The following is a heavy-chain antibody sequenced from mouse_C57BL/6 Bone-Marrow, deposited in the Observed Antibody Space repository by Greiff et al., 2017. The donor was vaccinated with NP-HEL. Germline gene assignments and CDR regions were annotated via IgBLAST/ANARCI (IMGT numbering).Heavy chain of an antibody. D-gene: IGHD1-1*01. CDR3: ARWGTTVVAPYAMDY. V-gene: IGHV1-26*01. CDR1: GYTFTDYY. J-gene: IGHJ4*01. CDR2: INPNNGGT. Sequence: EVQGVESGPELVKPGASVKISCKASGYTFTDYYMNWVKQSHGKSLEWIGDINPNNGGTSYNQKFKGKATLTVDKSSSTAYMELRSLTSEDSAVYYCARWGTTVVAPYAMDYWGQGTSVTVSS.